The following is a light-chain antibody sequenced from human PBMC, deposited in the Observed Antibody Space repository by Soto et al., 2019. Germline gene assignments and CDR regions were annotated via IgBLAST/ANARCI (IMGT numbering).Light chain of an antibody. J-gene: IGKJ1*01. CDR1: QGISNY. Sequence: DIQMTQSPSSLSASVGDRVTITCRASQGISNYLAWYQQKPWKVPKLLIYAASTLQSGVPSRFSGSGSGTDFSLTISSLQPEDVATYYCQKDNSAPRTFGQGTQVEIK. CDR2: AAS. V-gene: IGKV1-27*01. CDR3: QKDNSAPRT.